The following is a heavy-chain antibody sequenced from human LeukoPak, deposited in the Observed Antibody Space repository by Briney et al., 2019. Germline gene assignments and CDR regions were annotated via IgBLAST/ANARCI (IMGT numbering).Heavy chain of an antibody. D-gene: IGHD1-26*01. CDR2: ARNKANSYST. J-gene: IGHJ4*02. Sequence: GGSLCLSCAPFGFSLSGPYMDWVSQAPGKGRGWVGRARNKANSYSTEYAASVKGRFTNSRDDSENSLWLQMISLKTEDTAVYYCTRTMGGGYSPFDYWGQGTLVTVSS. CDR1: GFSLSGPY. V-gene: IGHV3-72*01. CDR3: TRTMGGGYSPFDY.